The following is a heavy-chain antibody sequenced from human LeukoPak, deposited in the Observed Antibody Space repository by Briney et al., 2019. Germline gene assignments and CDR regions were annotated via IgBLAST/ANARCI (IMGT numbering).Heavy chain of an antibody. V-gene: IGHV3-30*18. Sequence: GGSLRLSCAASGFTFSSYGMHWVRQAPGKGLEWVAVISYDGSNKYYADSVKGRFTISRDNSKNTLYLQMNSLRAGDTAVYYCAKVESYDFWSGLKDYYYGMDVWGQGTTVTVSS. J-gene: IGHJ6*02. D-gene: IGHD3-3*01. CDR2: ISYDGSNK. CDR1: GFTFSSYG. CDR3: AKVESYDFWSGLKDYYYGMDV.